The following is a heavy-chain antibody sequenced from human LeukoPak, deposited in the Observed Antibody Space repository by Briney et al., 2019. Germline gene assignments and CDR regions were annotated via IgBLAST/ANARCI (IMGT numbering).Heavy chain of an antibody. Sequence: ASVKVSSMQSGDTFPTSYMQWGRQAPGQGLEWMGIINPSGGSTSYAQKFQGRVTMTRDTSTSTVYMELSSLRSKDTAVYYCAIGSPGENWSDPWGQGTLVTVSS. J-gene: IGHJ5*02. D-gene: IGHD1-26*01. CDR1: GDTFPTSY. CDR2: INPSGGST. CDR3: AIGSPGENWSDP. V-gene: IGHV1-46*01.